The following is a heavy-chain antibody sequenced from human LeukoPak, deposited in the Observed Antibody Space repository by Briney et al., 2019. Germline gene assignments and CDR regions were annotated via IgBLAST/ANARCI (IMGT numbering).Heavy chain of an antibody. CDR1: GFTFSSYS. CDR2: ISDSSRTI. D-gene: IGHD3-22*01. V-gene: IGHV3-48*01. Sequence: GASLRLTCAASGFTFSSYSMNWVRQAPGKGLEWVSYISDSSRTIYYADSVKGRFTISRDNAKNSLYLQMNSLRAEDTAVYYCARDDSSTLFDYWGQGTLVTVSS. J-gene: IGHJ4*02. CDR3: ARDDSSTLFDY.